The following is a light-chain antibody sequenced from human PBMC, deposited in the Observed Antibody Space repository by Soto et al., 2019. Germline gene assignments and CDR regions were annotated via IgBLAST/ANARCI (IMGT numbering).Light chain of an antibody. V-gene: IGKV3-11*01. Sequence: EALFTRSPATLSLSPGDSATFSSRASQNVNNVLARYQQKPAQAPRLLIYYASNRATGIPARFSGSGSGTDFTLTISSLESEDFAIYYCQQRSNWPTFGQGTRLEIK. J-gene: IGKJ5*01. CDR2: YAS. CDR1: QNVNNV. CDR3: QQRSNWPT.